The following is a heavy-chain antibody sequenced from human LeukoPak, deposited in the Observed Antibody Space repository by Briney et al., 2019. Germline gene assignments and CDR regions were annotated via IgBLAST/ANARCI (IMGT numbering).Heavy chain of an antibody. CDR2: IHHSGST. CDR1: GYFISSGYY. V-gene: IGHV4-38-2*02. D-gene: IGHD6-19*01. CDR3: ARTSSSGLVGGYYFDY. Sequence: PLETLSLTCTVSGYFISSGYYWGWIRQPPGKGLQWIGSIHHSGSTYYNPSLKSRVTISVDTSKNQFSLKLSSVTAADTAVYYCARTSSSGLVGGYYFDYWGQGTLVTVSS. J-gene: IGHJ4*02.